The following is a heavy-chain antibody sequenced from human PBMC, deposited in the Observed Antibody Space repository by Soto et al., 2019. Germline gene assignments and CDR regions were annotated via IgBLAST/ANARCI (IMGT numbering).Heavy chain of an antibody. V-gene: IGHV4-31*03. J-gene: IGHJ6*02. CDR1: GGSISSGGYY. Sequence: QVQLQESGPGLVKPSQTLSLTCTVSGGSISSGGYYWSWIRQHPGKGLEWIGYIYYSGSTYYNPSLQSRVTISVDTSKTQFALKLSSVTAADTAVYYCARGALGSFYYYYGMDVWGQGTPVTVSS. CDR2: IYYSGST. D-gene: IGHD3-10*01. CDR3: ARGALGSFYYYYGMDV.